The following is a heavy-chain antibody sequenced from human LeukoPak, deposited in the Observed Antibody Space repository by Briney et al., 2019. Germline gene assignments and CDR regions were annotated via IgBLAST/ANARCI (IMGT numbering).Heavy chain of an antibody. Sequence: GGSLRLSCAASGNYLMHWVREAPGKGLVWVSHINSDGSWTSYADSVKGRFTVSKDNAKNTVYLQMNSLRAEDTAVYYCVGFYETYWGRGTLVTVSS. D-gene: IGHD2/OR15-2a*01. V-gene: IGHV3-74*01. CDR1: GNYL. CDR2: INSDGSWT. J-gene: IGHJ4*02. CDR3: VGFYETY.